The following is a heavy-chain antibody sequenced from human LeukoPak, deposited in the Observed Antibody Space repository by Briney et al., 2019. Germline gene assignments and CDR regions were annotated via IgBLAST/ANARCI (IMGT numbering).Heavy chain of an antibody. V-gene: IGHV5-10-1*01. CDR1: GYTFT. CDR3: AIYQVGYYSDY. J-gene: IGHJ4*02. CDR2: IDPSDSYT. D-gene: IGHD1-26*01. Sequence: GESLKISCKGSGYTFTISWVRQMPGKGLEWTGRIDPSDSYTKYSPSFQGHVTISTDRSITTAYLQWSSLKASDTAMYYCAIYQVGYYSDYWGQGTLVTVSS.